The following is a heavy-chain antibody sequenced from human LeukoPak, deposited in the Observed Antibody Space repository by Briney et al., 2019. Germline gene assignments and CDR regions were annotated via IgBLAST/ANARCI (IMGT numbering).Heavy chain of an antibody. J-gene: IGHJ4*02. D-gene: IGHD2-2*01. Sequence: PGGSLRLSCAASGFTFSSYAMSWVRQAPGKGLEWVSAISGSGGSTYYADSVKGRFTISRDNSKNTLYLQMNSLRAEDTDVYYCAKDRYCSSTSCSCHDYWGQGTLVNVSS. CDR1: GFTFSSYA. CDR3: AKDRYCSSTSCSCHDY. V-gene: IGHV3-23*01. CDR2: ISGSGGST.